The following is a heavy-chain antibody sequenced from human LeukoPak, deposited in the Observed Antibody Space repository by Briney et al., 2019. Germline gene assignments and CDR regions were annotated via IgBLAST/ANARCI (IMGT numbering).Heavy chain of an antibody. CDR3: AKDTYSSGWYGSAFDY. CDR2: ISGSGGST. D-gene: IGHD6-19*01. J-gene: IGHJ4*02. V-gene: IGHV3-23*01. Sequence: GGSLRLSCAASGFTFSSYAMSWVRQAPGKGLEWVSGISGSGGSTYYADSVKGRFTISRDNSKNTLYLQMNSLRAEDTAVYYCAKDTYSSGWYGSAFDYWGQGTLVTVSS. CDR1: GFTFSSYA.